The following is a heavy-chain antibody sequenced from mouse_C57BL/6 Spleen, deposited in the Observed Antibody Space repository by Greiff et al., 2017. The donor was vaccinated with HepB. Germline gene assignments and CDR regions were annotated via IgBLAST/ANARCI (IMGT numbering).Heavy chain of an antibody. CDR1: GYTFTNYW. V-gene: IGHV1-63*01. J-gene: IGHJ4*01. CDR3: AMGTDGYSFAMDY. CDR2: IYPGGGYT. Sequence: VQLQQSGAELVRPGTSVKMSCKASGYTFTNYWIGWAKQRPGHGLEWIGDIYPGGGYTNYNEKFKGKATLTADKSSSTAYMQFSSLTSEDSAIYYCAMGTDGYSFAMDYWGQGTSVTVSS. D-gene: IGHD2-3*01.